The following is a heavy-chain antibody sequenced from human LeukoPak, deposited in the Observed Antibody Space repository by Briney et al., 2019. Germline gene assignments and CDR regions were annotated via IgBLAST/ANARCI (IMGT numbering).Heavy chain of an antibody. CDR2: IYYSGST. Sequence: PSETLSLTCTVSGGSISSGDYYWSWIRQPPGKGLEWIGYIYYSGSTYYNPSLKSRVTISVDTSKNQFSLKLSSVTAADTAVYYCARHTAVTPLGVWGQGTLVTVSS. CDR1: GGSISSGDYY. D-gene: IGHD5-18*01. CDR3: ARHTAVTPLGV. J-gene: IGHJ4*02. V-gene: IGHV4-30-4*01.